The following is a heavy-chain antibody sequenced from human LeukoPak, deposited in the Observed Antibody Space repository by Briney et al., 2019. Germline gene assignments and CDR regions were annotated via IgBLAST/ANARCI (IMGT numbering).Heavy chain of an antibody. V-gene: IGHV3-15*01. CDR1: GFTFSNAW. CDR3: TTGNDYGDYVIGY. J-gene: IGHJ4*02. CDR2: IKSKTDGGTT. D-gene: IGHD4-17*01. Sequence: GGSLRLSCAASGFTFSNAWMSWVRQAPGKGLEWVGRIKSKTDGGTTDYAAPVKGRFTISRGDSKNTLYLQMNSLKTEDTAVYYCTTGNDYGDYVIGYWGQGTLVTVSS.